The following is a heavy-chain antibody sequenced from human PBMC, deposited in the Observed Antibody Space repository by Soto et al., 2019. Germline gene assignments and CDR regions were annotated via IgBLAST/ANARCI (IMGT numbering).Heavy chain of an antibody. Sequence: SETLSLTCTVSGGSVSSGSYYWSWIRQPPGKGLEWIGFIYYSGSTNYNPSLKSRVTISVDTSKNQFSLKLSSVTAADTALYYCARGRYSGYDPTDFDYWGQGTLVTVSS. V-gene: IGHV4-61*01. J-gene: IGHJ4*02. CDR2: IYYSGST. D-gene: IGHD5-12*01. CDR1: GGSVSSGSYY. CDR3: ARGRYSGYDPTDFDY.